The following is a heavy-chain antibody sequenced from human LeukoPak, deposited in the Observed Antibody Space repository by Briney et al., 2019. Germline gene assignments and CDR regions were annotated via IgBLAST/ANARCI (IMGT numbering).Heavy chain of an antibody. CDR1: GGSFSGYY. D-gene: IGHD4-23*01. J-gene: IGHJ4*02. CDR2: INHSGST. Sequence: SETLSLTCAVYGGSFSGYYWSWIRQPPGKGLEWIGEINHSGSTNYNPSLKSRVTISVDTSKNQFSLKLSSVTAADTAVYYCARRRPPVVTVSSTFDYWGQGTLVTVSS. CDR3: ARRRPPVVTVSSTFDY. V-gene: IGHV4-34*01.